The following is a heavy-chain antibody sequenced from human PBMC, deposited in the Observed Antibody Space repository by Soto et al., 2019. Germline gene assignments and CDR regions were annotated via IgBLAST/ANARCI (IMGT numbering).Heavy chain of an antibody. CDR1: GASSSSYY. CDR2: IYYGGSG. V-gene: IGHV4-59*01. CDR3: ARIRIGYYNELFDY. Sequence: KTXETLCLTCPVSGASSSSYYWNWIRQSPGKGLEWIGYIYYGGSGNYNPSLKSRVTISIDTSKNQFSLKMSSVTAADTAVYYCARIRIGYYNELFDYWGQGALVTVYS. D-gene: IGHD3-22*01. J-gene: IGHJ4*02.